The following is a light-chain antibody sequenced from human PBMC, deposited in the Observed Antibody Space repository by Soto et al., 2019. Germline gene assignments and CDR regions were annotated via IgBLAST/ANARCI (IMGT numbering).Light chain of an antibody. CDR3: SSYTSSSPYV. V-gene: IGLV2-14*01. CDR1: SSDVGGYKY. Sequence: QSALTQPASVSGSPGQSITISCTGTSSDVGGYKYVSWYQQHPGKAPKLMIHDVSNRPSGVSNRFSGSKSGNTASLTISGLQAEDEAYYYCSSYTSSSPYVFGTGTKLTVL. CDR2: DVS. J-gene: IGLJ1*01.